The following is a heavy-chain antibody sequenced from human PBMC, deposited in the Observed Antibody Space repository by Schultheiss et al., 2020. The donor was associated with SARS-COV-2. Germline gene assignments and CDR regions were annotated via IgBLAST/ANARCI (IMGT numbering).Heavy chain of an antibody. CDR2: ISSSSSTI. D-gene: IGHD3-3*01. Sequence: GGSLRLSCAASGFTFSSYWMSWVRQAPGKGLEWVSYISSSSSTIYYADSVKGRFTISRDNSNLYLQMNSLRAEDTAVYYCAREGGRYDFWRRVPPDAFDIWGQGTMVTVSS. CDR1: GFTFSSYW. V-gene: IGHV3-48*01. J-gene: IGHJ3*02. CDR3: AREGGRYDFWRRVPPDAFDI.